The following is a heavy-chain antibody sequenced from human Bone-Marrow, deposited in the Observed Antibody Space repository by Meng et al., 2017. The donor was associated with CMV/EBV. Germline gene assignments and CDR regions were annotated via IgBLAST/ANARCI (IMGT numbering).Heavy chain of an antibody. V-gene: IGHV4-34*01. Sequence: SETLSLTCAVYGGSFSGYYWSWIRQPPGKGLEWIGEINHSGSTNYNPSLKSRVTISVDTSKNQFSLKLSSVTAADTAVYYCARGGKIFGVVDIYYYYYGMDVWGQGPTVTVSS. D-gene: IGHD3-3*01. CDR1: GGSFSGYY. J-gene: IGHJ6*02. CDR2: INHSGST. CDR3: ARGGKIFGVVDIYYYYYGMDV.